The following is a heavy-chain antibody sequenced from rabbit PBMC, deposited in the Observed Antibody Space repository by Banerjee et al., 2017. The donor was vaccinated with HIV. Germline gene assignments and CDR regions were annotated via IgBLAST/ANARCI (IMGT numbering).Heavy chain of an antibody. CDR1: GFDFSTYG. D-gene: IGHD1-1*01. Sequence: QLKESGGGLVQPGGSLKLSCKASGFDFSTYGVSWVRQAPGKGLEWIGIIYVGKGSTDYASWVNGRFTISSHNAQNTLYLQLNSLTAADTATYFCVRGSISGTDYNLWGPGTLVTVS. CDR2: IYVGKGST. V-gene: IGHV1S7*01. J-gene: IGHJ4*01. CDR3: VRGSISGTDYNL.